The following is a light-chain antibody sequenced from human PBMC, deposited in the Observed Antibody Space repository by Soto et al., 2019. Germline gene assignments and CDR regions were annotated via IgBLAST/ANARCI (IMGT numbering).Light chain of an antibody. CDR2: DVT. CDR3: TSYTGRDPLLV. Sequence: QSALTQPASVSASPGQSITISCTGTSSDVGSNNYVSWYRQHPGRVPKLIIHDVTNRPSGVSNRFSGSKSGNTAFLTISWLQAEDEGDYYCTSYTGRDPLLVFGTGTKVTVL. CDR1: SSDVGSNNY. J-gene: IGLJ1*01. V-gene: IGLV2-14*03.